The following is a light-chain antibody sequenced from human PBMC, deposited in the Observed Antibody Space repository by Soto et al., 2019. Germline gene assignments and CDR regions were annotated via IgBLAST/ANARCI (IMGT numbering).Light chain of an antibody. V-gene: IGLV2-14*01. J-gene: IGLJ1*01. CDR2: GVS. CDR1: ISDFVVYNY. Sequence: QSALTQPASVSGSPGQSITISCTGTISDFVVYNYVSWYQQLPGKAPKLMIYGVSNRPSGVSNRFSGSKSGNTASLTISGLQADDEADYYCSTHTTMGALHVFGTGTKLTVL. CDR3: STHTTMGALHV.